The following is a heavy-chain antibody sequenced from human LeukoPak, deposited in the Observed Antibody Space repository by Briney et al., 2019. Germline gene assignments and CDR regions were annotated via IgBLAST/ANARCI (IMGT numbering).Heavy chain of an antibody. CDR2: MNPNSGNT. D-gene: IGHD1-26*01. CDR3: ARVGGNYPIN. J-gene: IGHJ4*02. V-gene: IGHV1-8*01. Sequence: ASVKVSCTASGYTFTSYDINWVRQAPGQGLEWMGWMNPNSGNTGYAQKFQGRVTMTRDTSTSTVYMELSSLRSEDTAVYYCARVGGNYPINWGQGSLVTVSS. CDR1: GYTFTSYD.